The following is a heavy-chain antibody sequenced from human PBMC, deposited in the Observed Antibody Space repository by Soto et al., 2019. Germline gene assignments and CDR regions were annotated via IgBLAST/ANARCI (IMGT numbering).Heavy chain of an antibody. D-gene: IGHD3-3*01. Sequence: ASVKVSCKASGYTFTSYDINWVRQATGQGLEWMGWMNPNSGNTGYAQKFQGRVTMTRNTSISTAYMELSSLRSDDTAVYYCARDADEAYYDFWSGYFVGYFAAWAQGTLVPVAS. CDR1: GYTFTSYD. V-gene: IGHV1-8*01. CDR3: ARDADEAYYDFWSGYFVGYFAA. J-gene: IGHJ4*02. CDR2: MNPNSGNT.